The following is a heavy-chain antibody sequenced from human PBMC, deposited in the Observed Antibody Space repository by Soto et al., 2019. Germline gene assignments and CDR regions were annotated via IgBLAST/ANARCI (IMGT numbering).Heavy chain of an antibody. CDR1: GGSISSYY. CDR2: IYYSGST. J-gene: IGHJ4*02. CDR3: ARHNYGSGSTYFDY. D-gene: IGHD3-10*01. Sequence: QVQLQESGPGLVKPSETLSLTCTVSGGSISSYYWSWIRQPPGKGLEWIGYIYYSGSTNYNPSLKSRVTISVDTSKHQFSLKLISMTAADTAVYYCARHNYGSGSTYFDYWGQGTLVTVSS. V-gene: IGHV4-59*08.